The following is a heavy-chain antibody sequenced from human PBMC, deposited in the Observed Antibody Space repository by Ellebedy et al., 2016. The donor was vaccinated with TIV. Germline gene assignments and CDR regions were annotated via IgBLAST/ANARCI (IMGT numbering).Heavy chain of an antibody. CDR3: AKDLSSGWCYFDY. J-gene: IGHJ4*02. CDR1: GFTFDDYA. CDR2: ISWKSGSI. D-gene: IGHD6-19*01. Sequence: SLKISCAASGFTFDDYAMHWVRQAPGKGLEWVSGISWKSGSIGYAYSVKGRFTISRDNAKNSLYLQMNSLRAEDTALYSCAKDLSSGWCYFDYWGQGTLVTVSS. V-gene: IGHV3-9*01.